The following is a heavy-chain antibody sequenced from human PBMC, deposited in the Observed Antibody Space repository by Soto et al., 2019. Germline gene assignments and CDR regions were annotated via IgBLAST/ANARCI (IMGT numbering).Heavy chain of an antibody. CDR2: IYYSGST. CDR3: ARWLGYGPHFGY. CDR1: GGSISSGDYY. V-gene: IGHV4-30-4*01. D-gene: IGHD5-12*01. Sequence: SETLSLTCTVSGGSISSGDYYWSWIRQPPGKGLEWIGYIYYSGSTYYNPSLKSRVTISVDTSKNQFSLKLSSVTAADTAVYYCARWLGYGPHFGYWGQGTLVTVSS. J-gene: IGHJ4*02.